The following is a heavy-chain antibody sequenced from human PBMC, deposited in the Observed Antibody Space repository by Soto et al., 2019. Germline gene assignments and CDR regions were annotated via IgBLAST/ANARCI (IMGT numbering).Heavy chain of an antibody. D-gene: IGHD3-10*01. Sequence: SETLSLTCTVSGGSISSSTYYWGWIRQPPGKGLEWIGSIYYSGSTYYNPSLKSRVTISVDTSKNQFSLKLSSVTAADTAVYYCARSIGYYYGSGHDYWGHGTLVTVSS. J-gene: IGHJ4*01. CDR1: GGSISSSTYY. V-gene: IGHV4-39*01. CDR3: ARSIGYYYGSGHDY. CDR2: IYYSGST.